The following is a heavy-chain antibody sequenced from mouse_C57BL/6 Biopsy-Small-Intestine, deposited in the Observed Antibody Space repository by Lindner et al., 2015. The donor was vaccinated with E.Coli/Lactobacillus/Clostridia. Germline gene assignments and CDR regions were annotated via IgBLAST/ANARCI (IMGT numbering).Heavy chain of an antibody. J-gene: IGHJ4*01. Sequence: SVKVSCKVSGYSLNDLSIHWVRQAPGKGPEWMGGFNPEDSRTIYAQKFQGRVTLTEDTYADTAYMEVTRLTSEDTAVYYCTSPGRAVRELDHYFEFWGQGTLVTVSS. D-gene: IGHD1-2*01. CDR3: TSPGRAVRELDHYFEF. V-gene: IGHV1-18*01. CDR1: GYSLNDLS. CDR2: FNPEDSRT.